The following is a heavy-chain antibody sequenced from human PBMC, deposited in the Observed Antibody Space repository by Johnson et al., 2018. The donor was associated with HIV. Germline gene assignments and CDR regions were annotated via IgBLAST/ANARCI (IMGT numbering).Heavy chain of an antibody. D-gene: IGHD3-22*01. CDR1: GFTFSSYA. CDR3: ASRNRGGHYYYDSRTDAFDI. J-gene: IGHJ3*02. CDR2: IYSGGST. V-gene: IGHV3-66*01. Sequence: VQLVESGGGVVQPGRSLRLSCAASGFTFSSYAMHWVRQAPGKGLEWVSVIYSGGSTYYADSAKGRFTISRDNSKNTLYLQMNSLRGEDTAVYYCASRNRGGHYYYDSRTDAFDIWGQGTMVTVSS.